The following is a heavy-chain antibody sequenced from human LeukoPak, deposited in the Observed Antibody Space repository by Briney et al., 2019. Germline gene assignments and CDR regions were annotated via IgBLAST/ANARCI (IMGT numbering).Heavy chain of an antibody. CDR1: GFTFSSYG. D-gene: IGHD3-16*01. CDR2: IWYDGSNK. V-gene: IGHV3-33*01. CDR3: VRGVGGSSYLDY. Sequence: QRGGSLRLSCAASGFTFSSYGMHWVRQAPGKGLEWVAVIWYDGSNKYYADSVKGRFTISRDNSKNTLYLQMNSLRVEDTAVYYCVRGVGGSSYLDYWGQGALVTVSS. J-gene: IGHJ4*02.